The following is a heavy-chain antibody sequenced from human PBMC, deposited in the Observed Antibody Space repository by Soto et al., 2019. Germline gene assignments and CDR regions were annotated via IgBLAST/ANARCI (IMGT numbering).Heavy chain of an antibody. CDR3: ARNPVAAAGGMDV. Sequence: PSETLSLTCTVSGGSISSYYWSWIRQPPGKGLEWIGYIYYSGSTNYNPSLKSRVTISVDTSKNQFSLKLSSVTAADTAVYYCARNPVAAAGGMDVWGQGTTVTVSS. CDR1: GGSISSYY. J-gene: IGHJ6*02. CDR2: IYYSGST. D-gene: IGHD6-13*01. V-gene: IGHV4-59*01.